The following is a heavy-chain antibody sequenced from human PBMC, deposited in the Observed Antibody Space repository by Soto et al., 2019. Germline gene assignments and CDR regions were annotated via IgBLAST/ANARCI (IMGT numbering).Heavy chain of an antibody. Sequence: QVQLQESGPGLVKPSQTLSLTCTVSGGSISSGDYYWRWIRQPPGKGLEWSGFIYYSGSTYYNPSLKSRVTISVDTSKNQFSLKLSSVTAADTAVYYCARWWFGEFFDYWGQGTLVTVSS. CDR2: IYYSGST. D-gene: IGHD3-10*01. J-gene: IGHJ4*02. V-gene: IGHV4-30-4*01. CDR3: ARWWFGEFFDY. CDR1: GGSISSGDYY.